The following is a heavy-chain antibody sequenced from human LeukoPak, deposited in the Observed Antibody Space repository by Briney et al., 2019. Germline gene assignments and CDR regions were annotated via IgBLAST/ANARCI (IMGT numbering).Heavy chain of an antibody. CDR1: GGSFSGYY. J-gene: IGHJ6*02. CDR2: INHSGST. V-gene: IGHV4-34*01. Sequence: SETLSLTCAVYGGSFSGYYWSWIRQPPGKGLEWIGEINHSGSTNYNPSLKSRVTLSVDTSKNQFSLKLSSVTAAETAVYFCARGRTGTYYYGSGSYSKSPYFYYGMDVWGQGTTVTVSS. D-gene: IGHD3-10*01. CDR3: ARGRTGTYYYGSGSYSKSPYFYYGMDV.